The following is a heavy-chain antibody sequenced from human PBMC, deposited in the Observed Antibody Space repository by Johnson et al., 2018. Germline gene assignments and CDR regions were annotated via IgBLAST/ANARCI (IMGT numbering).Heavy chain of an antibody. CDR2: ITSDGRTT. Sequence: EVQLVETRGGLVQXGGSLRLSCAASGFTFSSYWMTWVRQAPGKGLEWVSRITSDGRTTNYADSVKGRFTISRDKARNTMILQMNSLRGEDTAVYYCTRDKSRLRTVARGVITYYYMDVWGKGATGTVS. CDR1: GFTFSSYW. V-gene: IGHV3-74*01. J-gene: IGHJ6*03. D-gene: IGHD3-10*01. CDR3: TRDKSRLRTVARGVITYYYMDV.